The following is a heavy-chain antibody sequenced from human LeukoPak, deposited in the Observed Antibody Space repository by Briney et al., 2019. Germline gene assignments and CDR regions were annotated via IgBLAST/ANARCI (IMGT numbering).Heavy chain of an antibody. D-gene: IGHD3-10*01. CDR2: INQDGGET. V-gene: IGHV3-7*01. CDR3: ARGSPRSGRGDAFDI. CDR1: GFTFSSYW. J-gene: IGHJ3*02. Sequence: GGSLRFSCAASGFTFSSYWMSWVRQAPGKGLEWVANINQDGGETYYVDSVKGRFTISRDNARNSLYLQMNSLRAEDTAVYYCARGSPRSGRGDAFDIWGQGTMVTVSS.